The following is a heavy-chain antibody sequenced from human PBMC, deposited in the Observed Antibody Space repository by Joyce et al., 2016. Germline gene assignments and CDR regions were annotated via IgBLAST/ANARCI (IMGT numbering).Heavy chain of an antibody. D-gene: IGHD2-21*02. Sequence: VRQAPGKGLEWVSAVSASGQSPYYTDSMRGRFAISRDNSKNTLYLLMNNLRADDTAVYYCAKTHCGGPCSQLGWYFDYWGQGALVTVSS. V-gene: IGHV3-23*01. CDR3: AKTHCGGPCSQLGWYFDY. CDR2: VSASGQSP. J-gene: IGHJ4*02.